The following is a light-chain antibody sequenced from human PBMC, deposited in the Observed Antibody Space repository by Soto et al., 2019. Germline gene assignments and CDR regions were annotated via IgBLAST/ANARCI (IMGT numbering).Light chain of an antibody. CDR1: QSVSSN. Sequence: EIVMTQSPATLSVSPGERATLSCRASQSVSSNLAWYQQKPGQAPRLLIYGASTRATGIPARFSGSGSGTEFTITISSLQSEDVAVYYCQQYNNWPLFTFGPGTKVDIK. J-gene: IGKJ3*01. CDR2: GAS. V-gene: IGKV3-15*01. CDR3: QQYNNWPLFT.